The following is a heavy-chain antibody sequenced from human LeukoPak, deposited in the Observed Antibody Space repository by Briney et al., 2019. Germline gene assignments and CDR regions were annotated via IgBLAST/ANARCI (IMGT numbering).Heavy chain of an antibody. D-gene: IGHD2-2*01. CDR3: AKDECSSTSCYSHYYYYMDV. V-gene: IGHV3-7*01. J-gene: IGHJ6*03. Sequence: PGRSLRLSCAASGFTVSSDYMNWVRRAPGKGLEWVANIKHDGSEKYYEDSVKGRFTISRDNAKNSLYLQMNSLRAEDTAVYYCAKDECSSTSCYSHYYYYMDVWGKGTTVTVSS. CDR2: IKHDGSEK. CDR1: GFTVSSDY.